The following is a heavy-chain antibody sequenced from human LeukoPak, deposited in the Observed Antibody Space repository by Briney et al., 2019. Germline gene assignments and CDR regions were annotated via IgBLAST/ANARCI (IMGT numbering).Heavy chain of an antibody. CDR3: ARTTVAYNWFDP. Sequence: ASVTVSCKASGYTFTGYYMHWVRQAPGQGLEWMGWINPNSGGTNYAQKFQGWVTMTRDTSISTAYMELSRLRSDDTAVYYCARTTVAYNWFDPWGQGTLVTVSS. CDR1: GYTFTGYY. CDR2: INPNSGGT. J-gene: IGHJ5*02. V-gene: IGHV1-2*04. D-gene: IGHD4-23*01.